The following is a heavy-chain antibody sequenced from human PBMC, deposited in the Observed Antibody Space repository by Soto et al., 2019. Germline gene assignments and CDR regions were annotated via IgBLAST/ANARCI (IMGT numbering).Heavy chain of an antibody. CDR1: GGSINNYY. Sequence: SETLSLTCTVFGGSINNYYWSWIRQPPGKGLEWIGYIYYTGSTNYNSSLTSRATISVDTSKNQFSLKLTSVTAADTAVYYCARHRGSSGWDYWGQGTLLTVSS. J-gene: IGHJ4*02. V-gene: IGHV4-59*08. CDR3: ARHRGSSGWDY. CDR2: IYYTGST. D-gene: IGHD6-19*01.